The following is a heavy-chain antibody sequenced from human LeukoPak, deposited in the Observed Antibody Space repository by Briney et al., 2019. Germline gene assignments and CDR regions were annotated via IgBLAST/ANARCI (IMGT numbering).Heavy chain of an antibody. CDR1: GFTFSKYE. Sequence: GGSLRLPCAAPGFTFSKYEMNWVRQAPGKGLEWVSYFSSSGSTIFYADSVKGRFTISRDNAKNSLYVQMNSLRAEDTAVYYCARGRSSGWRSLYYFDCWGQGTLVTVSS. CDR2: FSSSGSTI. CDR3: ARGRSSGWRSLYYFDC. J-gene: IGHJ4*02. V-gene: IGHV3-48*03. D-gene: IGHD6-19*01.